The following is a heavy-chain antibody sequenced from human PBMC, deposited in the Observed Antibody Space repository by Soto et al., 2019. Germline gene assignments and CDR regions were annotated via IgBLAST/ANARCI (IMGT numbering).Heavy chain of an antibody. V-gene: IGHV1-2*02. CDR1: GYTFTAYY. Sequence: QVQLVQSGAEVKEPGDSVRVSCEASGYTFTAYYIHWVRQAPGQGLEWMGWINPKFGDTTYAQDFQGRVSMTRNMSISTVYVELSRLTSDDTAIYYCARHMDYYYGRGSGNGHGVWGQGTTVTVFS. CDR2: INPKFGDT. CDR3: ARHMDYYYGRGSGNGHGV. J-gene: IGHJ6*02. D-gene: IGHD3-10*02.